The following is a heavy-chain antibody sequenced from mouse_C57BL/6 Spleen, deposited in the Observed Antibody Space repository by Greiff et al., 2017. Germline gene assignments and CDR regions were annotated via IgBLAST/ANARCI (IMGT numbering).Heavy chain of an antibody. Sequence: VQLQQPGAELVKPGASVKLSCKASGYTFTSYWMQWVKQRPGQGLEWIGEIDPSDSYTNYNQQFKGKATLTVDTSTSTAYMQLSSLTSEDSAVYYCARRDYGRAYWGQGTLVTVSA. CDR2: IDPSDSYT. CDR1: GYTFTSYW. CDR3: ARRDYGRAY. J-gene: IGHJ3*01. D-gene: IGHD1-1*01. V-gene: IGHV1-50*01.